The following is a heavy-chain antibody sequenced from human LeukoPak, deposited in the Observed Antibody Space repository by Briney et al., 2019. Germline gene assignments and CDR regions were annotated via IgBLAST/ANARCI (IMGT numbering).Heavy chain of an antibody. CDR2: ISAYNGNT. J-gene: IGHJ4*02. D-gene: IGHD3-22*01. CDR1: GYTFTSYG. CDR3: ARDQMYYYDSSGYSHFDY. Sequence: ASVKVSCKASGYTFTSYGISWVRQAPGQGLEWMGWISAYNGNTNYAQKLQGRVTMTTDTSTSTAYMELRSLRSDDTAVYYCARDQMYYYDSSGYSHFDYWGQGTLVTVSS. V-gene: IGHV1-18*01.